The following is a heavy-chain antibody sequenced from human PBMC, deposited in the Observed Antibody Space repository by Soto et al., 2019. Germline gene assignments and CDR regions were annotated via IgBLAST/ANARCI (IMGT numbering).Heavy chain of an antibody. CDR3: AAGSRYYYDSSGYYPLDY. Sequence: GASVKVSCKASGFTFTSSAMQWVRQARGQRLEWIGWIVVGSGNTNYAQKFQERVTITRDMSTSTAYMELSSLRSEDTAVYYCAAGSRYYYDSSGYYPLDYWGQGTLVTVSS. CDR1: GFTFTSSA. J-gene: IGHJ4*02. CDR2: IVVGSGNT. D-gene: IGHD3-22*01. V-gene: IGHV1-58*02.